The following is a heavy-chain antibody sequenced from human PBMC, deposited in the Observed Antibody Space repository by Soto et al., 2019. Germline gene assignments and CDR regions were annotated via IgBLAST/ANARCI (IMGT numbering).Heavy chain of an antibody. Sequence: QVQLQGSGPRLVKPSQTLSLTCSVSGASISSGAYFWTWIRHHPGKGLEWIGYIYYSVSTSYTYQIQYLQSRVTISVDTSKNPFTLRLTSVTAADTSTYYCARDKGPDTYGQTRIRDYSYAMDVWGQGNTVIVSS. CDR1: GASISSGAYF. D-gene: IGHD5-18*01. J-gene: IGHJ6*02. CDR3: ARDKGPDTYGQTRIRDYSYAMDV. CDR2: IYYSVST. V-gene: IGHV4-31*03.